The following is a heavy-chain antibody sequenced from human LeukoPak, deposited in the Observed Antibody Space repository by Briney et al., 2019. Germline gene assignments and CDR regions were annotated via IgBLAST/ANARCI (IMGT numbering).Heavy chain of an antibody. D-gene: IGHD3-10*01. Sequence: SETLSLTCTVSGGSISSYYWSWIRQPPGKGLEWIGYIYYGGSTNYNPSLKSRVTISVDTSKNQFSLKLSSVTAADTAVYYCARDRRITMVRGPPAWFDPWGQGTLVTVSS. CDR3: ARDRRITMVRGPPAWFDP. CDR2: IYYGGST. CDR1: GGSISSYY. J-gene: IGHJ5*02. V-gene: IGHV4-59*01.